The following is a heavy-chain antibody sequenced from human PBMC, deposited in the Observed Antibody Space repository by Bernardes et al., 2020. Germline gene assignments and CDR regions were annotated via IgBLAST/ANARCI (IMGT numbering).Heavy chain of an antibody. V-gene: IGHV4-59*01. J-gene: IGHJ6*03. Sequence: ETLSLTCTVSGGSMESYYWSWIRQPPGKGLEWIGNIYYSGNTNYNPSLESRVTISEDTSKNQFSLKLRSVTAADTAVYFCARIYCDRISRYNDYYYYMDVWGKGTTVTVSS. D-gene: IGHD2-21*01. CDR1: GGSMESYY. CDR3: ARIYCDRISRYNDYYYYMDV. CDR2: IYYSGNT.